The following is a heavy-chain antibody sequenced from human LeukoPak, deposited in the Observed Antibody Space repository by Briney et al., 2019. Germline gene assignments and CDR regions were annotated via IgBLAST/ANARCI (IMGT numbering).Heavy chain of an antibody. CDR3: AAGRSGAFDI. J-gene: IGHJ3*02. CDR2: INHSGST. D-gene: IGHD3-10*01. CDR1: GGSFSGYY. Sequence: SETLSFTCAVYGGSFSGYYWSWIRQPPGKGLEWIGEINHSGSTNYNPSLKSRVTISVDTSKNQFSLKLSSVTAADTAVYYCAAGRSGAFDIWGQGTMVTVSS. V-gene: IGHV4-34*01.